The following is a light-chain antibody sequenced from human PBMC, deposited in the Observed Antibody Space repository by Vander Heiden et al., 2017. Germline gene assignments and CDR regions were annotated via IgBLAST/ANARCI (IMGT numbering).Light chain of an antibody. CDR3: QQYNSYSGT. Sequence: DNTTPPSPSTLSASVGVRVTISCRSSHSISSWFAWYQQKPGKAPNLLIYDAASRESGVPSRFSGSGSGTEFTLTISRLQPDDFATYYCQQYNSYSGTFGQGTKVEIK. V-gene: IGKV1-5*01. CDR1: HSISSW. CDR2: DAA. J-gene: IGKJ1*01.